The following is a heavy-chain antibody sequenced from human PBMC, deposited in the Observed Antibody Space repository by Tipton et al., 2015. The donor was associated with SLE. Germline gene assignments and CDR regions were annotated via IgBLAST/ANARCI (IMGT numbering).Heavy chain of an antibody. CDR3: ARAGLVVVNDPSAFDI. Sequence: GSLRLSCAASGFTFSTYGMHWVRQAPGKGLVWVSRINSDGSSTSYADSVKGRFTISRDNAKNTLYLQMNSLRAEDTAVYYCARAGLVVVNDPSAFDIWGQGTMVTVSS. V-gene: IGHV3-74*01. D-gene: IGHD3-22*01. CDR2: INSDGSST. J-gene: IGHJ3*02. CDR1: GFTFSTYG.